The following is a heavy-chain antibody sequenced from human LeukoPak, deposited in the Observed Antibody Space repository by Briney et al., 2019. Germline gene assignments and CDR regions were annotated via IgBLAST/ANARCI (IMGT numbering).Heavy chain of an antibody. V-gene: IGHV4-59*08. Sequence: PSETLSLTCTVSGGSISSYYWSWIRQPPGKGLEWIGYIYYSGSTNYNPSLKSRVTISVDTSKNQFSLKLSSVTAADTAVYYCARLRDSYGTYYFDYWGQGTLVTVSS. CDR1: GGSISSYY. J-gene: IGHJ4*02. CDR2: IYYSGST. D-gene: IGHD5-18*01. CDR3: ARLRDSYGTYYFDY.